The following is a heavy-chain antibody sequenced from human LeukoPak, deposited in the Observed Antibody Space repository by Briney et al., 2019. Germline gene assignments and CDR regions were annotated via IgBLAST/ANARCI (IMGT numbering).Heavy chain of an antibody. CDR1: GGTFSSYA. J-gene: IGHJ6*02. V-gene: IGHV1-69*04. CDR3: ASDILTDYYYYGMDV. Sequence: SVKVSCTASGGTFSSYAISWVRQAPGQGLEWMGRIIPILGIANYAQKFQGRVTITADKSTSTAYMELSSLRSEDTAVYYCASDILTDYYYYGMDVWGQGTTVTVSS. CDR2: IIPILGIA. D-gene: IGHD3-9*01.